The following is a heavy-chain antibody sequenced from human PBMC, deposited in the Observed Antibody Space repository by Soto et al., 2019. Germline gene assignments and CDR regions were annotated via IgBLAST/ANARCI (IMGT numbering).Heavy chain of an antibody. D-gene: IGHD2-21*01. CDR1: GGSFISYI. CDR2: SIPIQGRA. V-gene: IGHV1-69*02. J-gene: IGHJ6*03. CDR3: AKSLVFVVHAYMDV. Sequence: QVQLVQSGAEVRKPGSSVKVSCEASGGSFISYIFTWVRQAPGQGLEGMGRSIPIQGRADYALKFQDRVTITEDRSTQTVYMEMRSLRPEDTALYYCAKSLVFVVHAYMDVWGKGTTGTVAS.